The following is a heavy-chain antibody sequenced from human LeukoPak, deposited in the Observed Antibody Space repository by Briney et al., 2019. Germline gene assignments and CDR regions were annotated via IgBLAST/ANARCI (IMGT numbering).Heavy chain of an antibody. Sequence: GESLKISCKGSGYSFTSYWIGWVRQMPGKGLEWMGIIYPGDSDTRYSPSFQGQVTTSADKSISTAYLQRSSLKAADTAMYYCARHVRYYNSSGYYYGSYYFDYWGQGTLVTVSS. V-gene: IGHV5-51*01. D-gene: IGHD3-22*01. CDR1: GYSFTSYW. J-gene: IGHJ4*02. CDR2: IYPGDSDT. CDR3: ARHVRYYNSSGYYYGSYYFDY.